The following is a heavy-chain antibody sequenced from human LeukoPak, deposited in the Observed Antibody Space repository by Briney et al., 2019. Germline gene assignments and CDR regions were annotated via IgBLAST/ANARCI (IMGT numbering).Heavy chain of an antibody. D-gene: IGHD6-13*01. Sequence: GASVKVSCKASGYTFTSYGISWVRQAPGQGLEWMGWINTNTGNPTYAQGFTGRFVFSLDTSVSTAYLQISSLKAEDTAVYYCARAEDPIAAAFYYYMDVWGKGTTVTVSS. CDR2: INTNTGNP. CDR1: GYTFTSYG. J-gene: IGHJ6*03. CDR3: ARAEDPIAAAFYYYMDV. V-gene: IGHV7-4-1*02.